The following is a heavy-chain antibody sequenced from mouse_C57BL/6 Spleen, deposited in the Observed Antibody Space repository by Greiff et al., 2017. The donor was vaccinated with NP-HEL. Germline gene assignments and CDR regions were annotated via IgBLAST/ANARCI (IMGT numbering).Heavy chain of an antibody. CDR2: IDPNSGGT. V-gene: IGHV1-72*01. J-gene: IGHJ4*01. CDR1: GYTFTSYW. CDR3: ASGDRPIYYDYGGDYYAMDY. D-gene: IGHD2-4*01. Sequence: QVQLQQSGAELVKPGASVKLSCKASGYTFTSYWMHWVKQRPGRGLEWIGRIDPNSGGTKYNEKFKSKATLTVDKPSSTAYMQLSSLTSEDSAVYYCASGDRPIYYDYGGDYYAMDYWGQGTSVTVSS.